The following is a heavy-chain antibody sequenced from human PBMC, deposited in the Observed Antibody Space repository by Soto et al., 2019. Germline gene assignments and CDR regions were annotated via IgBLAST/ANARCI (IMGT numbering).Heavy chain of an antibody. Sequence: GASVKVSCKASGYTFTSYGISWVRQAPGQGLEWMGGIIPIFGTANYAQKFQGRVTITADESTSTAYMELSSLRSEDTAVYYCARGGSSSYRSYWYFDLWGRGTLVTVSS. D-gene: IGHD6-6*01. V-gene: IGHV1-69*13. J-gene: IGHJ2*01. CDR2: IIPIFGTA. CDR1: GYTFTSYG. CDR3: ARGGSSSYRSYWYFDL.